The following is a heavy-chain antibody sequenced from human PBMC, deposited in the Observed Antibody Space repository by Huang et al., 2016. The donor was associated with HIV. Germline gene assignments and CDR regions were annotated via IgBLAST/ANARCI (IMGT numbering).Heavy chain of an antibody. D-gene: IGHD3-10*01. CDR2: ISHSENT. CDR1: GGSFSGYY. J-gene: IGHJ4*02. V-gene: IGHV4-34*02. CDR3: ARKVHFLGSGVIFT. Sequence: QVHLQQWGTGLLKPSETLSLTCAVYGGSFSGYYWTWIRQPPGKGLEWIGEISHSENTNYNPSLRSRVTISVDTSKNQFSLNMTSVTAADTALYYCARKVHFLGSGVIFTWGQGTLVTVSP.